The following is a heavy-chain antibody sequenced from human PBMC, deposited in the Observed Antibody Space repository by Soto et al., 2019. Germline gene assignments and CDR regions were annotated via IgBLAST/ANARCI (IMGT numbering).Heavy chain of an antibody. Sequence: ASVKVSCKASGYTFTSYGISWVRQAPGQGLEWMGWISAYNGNTNYAQKLQGRVNMTTDTSTSTAYMELRSLRSDDTAVYYCARDAYLYRGRVPSPTPFDYWGQGTLVTVSS. CDR2: ISAYNGNT. J-gene: IGHJ4*02. CDR3: ARDAYLYRGRVPSPTPFDY. V-gene: IGHV1-18*01. D-gene: IGHD2-8*01. CDR1: GYTFTSYG.